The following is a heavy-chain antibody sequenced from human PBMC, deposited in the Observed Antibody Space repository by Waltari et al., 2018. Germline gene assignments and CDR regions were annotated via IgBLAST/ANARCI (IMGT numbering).Heavy chain of an antibody. CDR2: IYHSGST. J-gene: IGHJ4*02. Sequence: QVQLQESGPGLVKPSETLSLTCTVSGYSISSGYYWGWIRQPPGKGLEWIGSIYHSGSTYYNPSLKSRVTISVDTSKNQFSLKLSSVTAADTAVYYCARVPATGGYWGQGTLVTVSS. D-gene: IGHD2-2*01. V-gene: IGHV4-38-2*02. CDR3: ARVPATGGY. CDR1: GYSISSGYY.